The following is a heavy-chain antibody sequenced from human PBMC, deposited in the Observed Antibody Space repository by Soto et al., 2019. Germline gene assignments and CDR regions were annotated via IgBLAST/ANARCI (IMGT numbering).Heavy chain of an antibody. D-gene: IGHD3-16*01. J-gene: IGHJ4*02. CDR1: GFSFGSYA. Sequence: EVPVLESGGGLVQPGGSLRLSCAASGFSFGSYAMSWVRQAPGKGLEWVSGISGSGGTTYYADSVKGRFTISRDNSKNTLYLQMNSLRGDDTAVYYCAKDRNWGFLGEVDYWGQGTLVTVSS. V-gene: IGHV3-23*01. CDR3: AKDRNWGFLGEVDY. CDR2: ISGSGGTT.